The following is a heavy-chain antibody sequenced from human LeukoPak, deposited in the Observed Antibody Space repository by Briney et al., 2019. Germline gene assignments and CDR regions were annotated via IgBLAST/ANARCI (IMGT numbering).Heavy chain of an antibody. CDR1: RFTFSSYA. CDR3: VKDHLWFTSNPD. Sequence: GGSLRLSCAASRFTFSSYAMNWVRQAPGKGLEWVSFISSTGGNTDYADSVKGRFTISRDNSKNTLYLQMRSLRAEDTAVYYCVKDHLWFTSNPDWGQGTLVTVSS. CDR2: ISSTGGNT. V-gene: IGHV3-23*01. J-gene: IGHJ1*01. D-gene: IGHD3-3*02.